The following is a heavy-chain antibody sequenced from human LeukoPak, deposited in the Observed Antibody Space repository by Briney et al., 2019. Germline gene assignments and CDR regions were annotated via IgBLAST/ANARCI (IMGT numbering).Heavy chain of an antibody. CDR2: IYYSGST. V-gene: IGHV4-59*01. CDR3: ARDQYVILTGVWYGMDV. Sequence: PSETLSLTCTVSGGSISSYYWSWIRQPPGKGLEWIGYIYYSGSTNYNPSLKSRVTISVDTSKNQFSLKLSSVTAADTAVYYCARDQYVILTGVWYGMDVWGKGTTVTVSS. D-gene: IGHD3-9*01. CDR1: GGSISSYY. J-gene: IGHJ6*04.